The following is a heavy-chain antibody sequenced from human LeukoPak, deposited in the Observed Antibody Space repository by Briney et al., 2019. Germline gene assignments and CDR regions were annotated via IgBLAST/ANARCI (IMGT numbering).Heavy chain of an antibody. D-gene: IGHD2-2*01. CDR3: GRGKVVPAAMGGGDDAFDI. J-gene: IGHJ3*02. CDR1: GGTFSSYD. CDR2: IIPIFGTA. Sequence: SVKVSCKASGGTFSSYDISWVRQAPGQGLEWMGGIIPIFGTANYAQKFQGRVTITTDESTSTAYMELSSLRSEDTAVYYWGRGKVVPAAMGGGDDAFDIWGQGTMATVSS. V-gene: IGHV1-69*05.